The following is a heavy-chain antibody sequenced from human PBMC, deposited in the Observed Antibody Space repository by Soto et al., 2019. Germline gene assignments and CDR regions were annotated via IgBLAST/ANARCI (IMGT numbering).Heavy chain of an antibody. Sequence: QVQLQESGPGLVKPSETLSLTCTVSGGSISSDYWSWIRQPPGRRLEYIGFICKGGSPNYNPSLESRVTISPDTSKNQFSLKLRSVTAADTAVYYCARGEWFLRGYGMDVWGRGTTVTVS. V-gene: IGHV4-59*01. CDR2: ICKGGSP. J-gene: IGHJ6*02. CDR1: GGSISSDY. CDR3: ARGEWFLRGYGMDV. D-gene: IGHD3-3*01.